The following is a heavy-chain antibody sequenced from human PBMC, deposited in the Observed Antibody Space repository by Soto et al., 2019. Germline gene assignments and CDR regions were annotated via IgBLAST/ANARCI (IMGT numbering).Heavy chain of an antibody. CDR2: IKQDGSEK. J-gene: IGHJ3*02. V-gene: IGHV3-7*01. CDR1: GFTFSSYW. Sequence: EVQLVESGGGLVQPGGSLRLSCAASGFTFSSYWMSWVRQAPGKGLEWVANIKQDGSEKYYVDSVKGRFTISRDNAKNSLYLQMNSLRAEDTAVYYCARDLWVGRRSPGAFDIWGQGTMVTVSS. CDR3: ARDLWVGRRSPGAFDI. D-gene: IGHD1-1*01.